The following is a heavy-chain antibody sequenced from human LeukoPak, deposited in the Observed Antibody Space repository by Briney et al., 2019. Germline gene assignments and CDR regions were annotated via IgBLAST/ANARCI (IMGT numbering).Heavy chain of an antibody. D-gene: IGHD2-21*01. J-gene: IGHJ4*02. V-gene: IGHV3-48*03. CDR1: EFTFSSYE. CDR3: ARETQACGGDCYDY. Sequence: GGSLRLSCEASEFTFSSYEMNWFRQAPGKGLEWVSYITAGGTYIRYADSVRGRFTISRDNAKNSLYLQMDSLKSEDTAVYYCARETQACGGDCYDYWGQGTQVTVSS. CDR2: ITAGGTYI.